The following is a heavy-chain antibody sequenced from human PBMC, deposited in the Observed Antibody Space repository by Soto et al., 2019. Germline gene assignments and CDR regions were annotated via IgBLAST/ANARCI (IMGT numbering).Heavy chain of an antibody. CDR3: ARLGGYVSVGYYYLWDS. Sequence: QLQLQESGPGLVKPSETLSLTCRVSDGSMNSDSSYWGWIRQPPGTGLEWIGVINHSGSTYHNLSLKGRVTMSVDASRNQFSLKLTSMTAADTAVYYCARLGGYVSVGYYYLWDSWGQGTLVTVS. D-gene: IGHD3-22*01. CDR2: INHSGST. CDR1: DGSMNSDSSY. J-gene: IGHJ4*02. V-gene: IGHV4-39*01.